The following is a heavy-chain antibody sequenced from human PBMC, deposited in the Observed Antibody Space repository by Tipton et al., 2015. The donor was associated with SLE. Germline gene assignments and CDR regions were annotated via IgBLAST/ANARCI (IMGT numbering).Heavy chain of an antibody. D-gene: IGHD2-2*01. CDR1: GGSFGAHY. CDR3: ARFPTYHFDL. Sequence: TLSLTCAVYGGSFGAHYWSWIRQHPGKGLEWIGYIYYSGRTYYNPSLKSRISISVDTSKNQFSLNLSSVTAADTAVYYCARFPTYHFDLWGQGTLVTVSS. V-gene: IGHV4-31*11. CDR2: IYYSGRT. J-gene: IGHJ4*02.